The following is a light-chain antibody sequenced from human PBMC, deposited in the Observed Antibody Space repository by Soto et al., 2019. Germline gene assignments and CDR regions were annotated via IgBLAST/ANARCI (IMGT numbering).Light chain of an antibody. J-gene: IGKJ1*01. Sequence: DIQMTQSPSSLSASVGERVTITCRASQSISSYLNWYQQKPGKAPKLLIYAASSLQSGVPSRFSGSASGTDFTLTVSSLQPEDFATYYCQQSYSTPWTFGQGTTVEIK. CDR1: QSISSY. V-gene: IGKV1-39*01. CDR3: QQSYSTPWT. CDR2: AAS.